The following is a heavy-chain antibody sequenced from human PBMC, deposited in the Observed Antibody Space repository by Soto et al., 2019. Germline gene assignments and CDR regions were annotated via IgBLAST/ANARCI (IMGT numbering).Heavy chain of an antibody. J-gene: IGHJ5*02. Sequence: QVQLVQSGAEVKKPGASVKVSCKASGYTFTSYGISWVRQAPGQGLEWMGWISAYNGNTNYAQKLQGRVTMTTDTTTSTAYMELRSLRSDDTAVYYCARDGSYWVVAATHWFDPWGQGTLVTVSS. CDR1: GYTFTSYG. CDR2: ISAYNGNT. V-gene: IGHV1-18*01. CDR3: ARDGSYWVVAATHWFDP. D-gene: IGHD2-15*01.